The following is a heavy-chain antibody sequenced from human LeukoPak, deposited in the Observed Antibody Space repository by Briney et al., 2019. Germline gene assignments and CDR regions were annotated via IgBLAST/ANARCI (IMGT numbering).Heavy chain of an antibody. Sequence: PGGSLTLSCAASGLTFSYYSMNWARQAPGRGLECVSCISSSSSLIFYSDSVRGRFTIARDNAKTFLYMHMNSLKVEDTAVYYCAKVDRGDYSSSPVPYYNYYMNVWGKGTTVTVSS. CDR2: ISSSSSLI. CDR3: AKVDRGDYSSSPVPYYNYYMNV. CDR1: GLTFSYYS. D-gene: IGHD6-13*01. V-gene: IGHV3-21*01. J-gene: IGHJ6*03.